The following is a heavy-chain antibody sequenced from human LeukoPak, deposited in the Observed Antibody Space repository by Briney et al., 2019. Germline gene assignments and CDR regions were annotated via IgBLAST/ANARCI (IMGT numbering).Heavy chain of an antibody. Sequence: GGSLRLSCAASGFTFSSYAMSWVRQAPGKGLEWVSGISGSGGSTYSPDSVKGRFTVSRDHSKNTLYLQMNSLRAEDTAVYYCAKMSGDCSSVSCSSFDYWGQGTLVTVSS. CDR3: AKMSGDCSSVSCSSFDY. J-gene: IGHJ4*02. CDR2: ISGSGGST. CDR1: GFTFSSYA. D-gene: IGHD2-2*03. V-gene: IGHV3-23*01.